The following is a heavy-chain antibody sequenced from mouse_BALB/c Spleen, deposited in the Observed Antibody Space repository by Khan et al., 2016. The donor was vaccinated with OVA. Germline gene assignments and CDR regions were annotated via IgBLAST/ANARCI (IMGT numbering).Heavy chain of an antibody. CDR3: ARDQVGSYFDY. CDR2: IANKADDYRT. CDR1: GFTFTDYY. V-gene: IGHV7-3*02. D-gene: IGHD4-1*02. Sequence: EVQLQESGGGLVQPGGFLRLSCATSGFTFTDYYMTWVRQPPGEALEWLGFIANKADDYRTEYSASVRGRFTISRDASQNILYLQMTTLRAEDSATYYCARDQVGSYFDYWGQGTTLTVSS. J-gene: IGHJ2*01.